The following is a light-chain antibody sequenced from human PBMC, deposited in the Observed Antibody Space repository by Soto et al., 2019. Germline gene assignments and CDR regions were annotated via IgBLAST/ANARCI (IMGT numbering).Light chain of an antibody. CDR3: SSYADSDTLYV. J-gene: IGLJ1*01. V-gene: IGLV2-14*01. CDR2: EVS. Sequence: QSALTQPASVSGSPGQSITISCTGTSSDVGAYNCVSWYQQHPGKAPKLLIFEVSSRPSGVSNRFSGSKSGSTASLTISGLQAEDEADYYCSSYADSDTLYVFGTGTKVTVL. CDR1: SSDVGAYNC.